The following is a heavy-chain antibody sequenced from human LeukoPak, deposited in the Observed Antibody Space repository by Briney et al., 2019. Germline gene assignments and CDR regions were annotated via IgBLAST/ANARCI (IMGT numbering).Heavy chain of an antibody. V-gene: IGHV3-48*01. Sequence: GGSLRLSCAASGFIFSIYTMNWVRQAPGKGLEWISYISTNSGTIWYADSVKGRFSSSRDNAKNSLFLHMNSLRAEDTAVYYCVRDLTIVGVAQVHHWGQGTLVTVSS. D-gene: IGHD1-26*01. CDR1: GFIFSIYT. J-gene: IGHJ5*02. CDR3: VRDLTIVGVAQVHH. CDR2: ISTNSGTI.